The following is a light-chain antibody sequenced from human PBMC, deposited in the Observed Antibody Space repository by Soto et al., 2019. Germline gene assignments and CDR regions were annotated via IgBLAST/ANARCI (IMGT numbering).Light chain of an antibody. J-gene: IGKJ5*01. CDR2: AAS. V-gene: IGKV1-17*01. CDR3: LQHNSYPIT. Sequence: DIQMTQSPSSLSASVGDRVTITCRASQGIANDLGWYQQKPGKVPKRLNYAASSLQSGVPSRFSGSGSGTEFTLTISSLQPEDFATYYCLQHNSYPITFGQGTRLEIK. CDR1: QGIAND.